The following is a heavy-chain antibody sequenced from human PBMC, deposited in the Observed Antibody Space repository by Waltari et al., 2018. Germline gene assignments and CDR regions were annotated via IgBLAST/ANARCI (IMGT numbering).Heavy chain of an antibody. CDR3: HLLRRVVVLTGANPSYFSYNAV. CDR1: QYTLGGIS. J-gene: IGHJ6*03. Sequence: QVPVIQSGAEALQPGASVKLSCKVSQYTLGGISIHWLRQPRGKGLEWIGSFDRIDRQTNCVQKFLGRDTMKQDTNTEAAYMSLSSLICDEAVVYSSHLLRRVVVLTGANPSYFSYNAVWGRGTSVIVSS. V-gene: IGHV1-24*01. D-gene: IGHD3-22*01. CDR2: FDRIDRQT.